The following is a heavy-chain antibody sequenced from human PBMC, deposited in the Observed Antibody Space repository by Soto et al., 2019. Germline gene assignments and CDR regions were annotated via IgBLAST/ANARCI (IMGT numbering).Heavy chain of an antibody. J-gene: IGHJ4*02. CDR2: ITDSGGST. D-gene: IGHD1-1*01. Sequence: PGGSLRLSCAASGFTFSSVAMAWVRQAPGKGLEWVSSITDSGGSTDYADSVKGRFTISRDNSRNTLYLQMNSLRADDTAVYYCAKLYWNPRYFDYWGQGTRVTVLL. CDR1: GFTFSSVA. V-gene: IGHV3-23*01. CDR3: AKLYWNPRYFDY.